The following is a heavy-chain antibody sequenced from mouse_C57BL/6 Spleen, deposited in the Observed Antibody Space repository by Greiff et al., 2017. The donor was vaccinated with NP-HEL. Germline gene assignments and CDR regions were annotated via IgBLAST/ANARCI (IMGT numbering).Heavy chain of an antibody. CDR1: GYTFTDYE. V-gene: IGHV1-15*01. J-gene: IGHJ3*01. CDR3: TRWDSYYGNYRFAY. Sequence: QVQLQQSGAELVRPGASVTLSCKASGYTFTDYEMHWVKQTPVHGLEWIGAIDPETGGTAYNQKFKGKAILTADKSSSTAYMELRSLTSEDSAVYYCTRWDSYYGNYRFAYWGQGTLVTVSA. D-gene: IGHD2-10*01. CDR2: IDPETGGT.